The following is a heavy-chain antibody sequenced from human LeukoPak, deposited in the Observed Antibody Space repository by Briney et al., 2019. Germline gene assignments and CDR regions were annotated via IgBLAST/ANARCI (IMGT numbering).Heavy chain of an antibody. J-gene: IGHJ4*02. CDR2: IYYSGST. Sequence: SETLSLTCTVSGGSISSYYWSWIRQPPGKGLEWIGYIYYSGSTNYNPSLKSRVTISVDTSKNQFSLKLSSVTAADTAVYYSARCRDGYNYDFDYWGQGTLVTVSS. CDR3: ARCRDGYNYDFDY. V-gene: IGHV4-59*08. CDR1: GGSISSYY. D-gene: IGHD5-24*01.